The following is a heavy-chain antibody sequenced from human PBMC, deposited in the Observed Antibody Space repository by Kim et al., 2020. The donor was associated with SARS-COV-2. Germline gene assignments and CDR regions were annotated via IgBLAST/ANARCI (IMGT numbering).Heavy chain of an antibody. CDR2: ISSSSSYI. CDR1: GFTFSSYS. CDR3: ARNGIWPYYYYGMDV. J-gene: IGHJ6*02. V-gene: IGHV3-21*01. D-gene: IGHD1-26*01. Sequence: GGSLRLSCAASGFTFSSYSMNWVRQAPGKGLEWVSSISSSSSYIYYADSVKGRFTISRDNAKNSLYLQMNSLRAEDTAVYYGARNGIWPYYYYGMDVWGQGTTVTVSS.